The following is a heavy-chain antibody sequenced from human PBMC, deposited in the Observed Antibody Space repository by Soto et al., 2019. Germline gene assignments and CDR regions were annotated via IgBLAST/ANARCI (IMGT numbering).Heavy chain of an antibody. V-gene: IGHV4-59*01. Sequence: PLETRSLTYRVSGDSIRSYYWTWIRQPPGKGVELIGYISYSGSTRYSPSLKSRVTLSLDMSKNQLSLQLSSVIAADRAVYYCARAYGGLYNGLDVWGQGTAVTVS. CDR2: ISYSGST. CDR1: GDSIRSYY. D-gene: IGHD5-12*01. J-gene: IGHJ6*01. CDR3: ARAYGGLYNGLDV.